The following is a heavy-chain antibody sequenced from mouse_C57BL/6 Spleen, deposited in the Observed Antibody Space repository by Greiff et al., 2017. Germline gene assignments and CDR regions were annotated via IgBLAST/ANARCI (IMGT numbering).Heavy chain of an antibody. V-gene: IGHV5-12*01. CDR3: ARHASNYFDY. CDR2: ISNGGGST. Sequence: DVKLVESGGGLVQPGGSLKLSCAASGFTFSDYYMYWVRQTPEKRLEWVAYISNGGGSTYYPDTVKGRFTISRDNAKNTLYLQMSRLKSEDTAMYYCARHASNYFDYWGQGTTLTVSS. CDR1: GFTFSDYY. J-gene: IGHJ2*01.